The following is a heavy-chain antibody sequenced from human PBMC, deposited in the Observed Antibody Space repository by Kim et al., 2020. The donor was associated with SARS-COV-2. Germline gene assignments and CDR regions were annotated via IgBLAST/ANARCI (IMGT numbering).Heavy chain of an antibody. CDR3: ASAMAVPDTY. Sequence: GGSLRLSCAASGFLFRTYWMHWVRQAPGKGLVWVSTINGDGRDTRYADSVKGRFTISRDNTKNTLYLQMDSLRVEDTAVYYCASAMAVPDTYWGQGTLVT. CDR1: GFLFRTYW. D-gene: IGHD6-19*01. CDR2: INGDGRDT. J-gene: IGHJ4*02. V-gene: IGHV3-74*01.